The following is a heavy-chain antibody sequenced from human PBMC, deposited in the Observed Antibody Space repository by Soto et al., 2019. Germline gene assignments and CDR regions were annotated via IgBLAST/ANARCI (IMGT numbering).Heavy chain of an antibody. D-gene: IGHD5-18*01. J-gene: IGHJ2*01. CDR2: ISGSSTDV. V-gene: IGHV3-21*01. Sequence: PGGSLRLSCAASGFIFSAYNIDWVRQAPGKGLEWVSSISGSSTDVYYADSVKGRFTISRDNAKNSLYLQMNGLRAEDTAVYYRARGYYSYDGYWYFDLWGRGTLVTVSS. CDR1: GFIFSAYN. CDR3: ARGYYSYDGYWYFDL.